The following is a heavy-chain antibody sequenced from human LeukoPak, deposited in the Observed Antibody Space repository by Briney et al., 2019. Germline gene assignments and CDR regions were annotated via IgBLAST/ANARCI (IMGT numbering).Heavy chain of an antibody. J-gene: IGHJ4*02. Sequence: ASVKVSCKASGYTFTGYYMHWVRQAPGQGLEWVGWISPTDGVTRSAQIFQGRVALTRDTSIRTAYMELTRLRSDDTAVYYCVRDGLNWDYDYWGPGTLVAVSS. CDR1: GYTFTGYY. V-gene: IGHV1-2*02. D-gene: IGHD1-7*01. CDR2: ISPTDGVT. CDR3: VRDGLNWDYDY.